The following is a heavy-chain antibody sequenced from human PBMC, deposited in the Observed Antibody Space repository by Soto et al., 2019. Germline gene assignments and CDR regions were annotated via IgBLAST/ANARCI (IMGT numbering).Heavy chain of an antibody. V-gene: IGHV1-69*06. Sequence: SVKVSCKASGGTFSSYAISWVRQAPGQGLEWVGGIIPIFGTANYAQKFQGRVTITADKSISTAYLQWSSLRASDTAMYYCARLRATVTGFPYYYYYGMDVWGQGTTVTVSS. CDR2: IIPIFGTA. CDR1: GGTFSSYA. CDR3: ARLRATVTGFPYYYYYGMDV. D-gene: IGHD4-4*01. J-gene: IGHJ6*02.